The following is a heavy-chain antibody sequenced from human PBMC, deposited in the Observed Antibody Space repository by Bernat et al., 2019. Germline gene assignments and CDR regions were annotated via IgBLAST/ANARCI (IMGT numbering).Heavy chain of an antibody. J-gene: IGHJ3*02. CDR1: GFTFSDYW. CDR3: ARDKVDGGSFDI. D-gene: IGHD4-23*01. Sequence: EVQLVESGGDLVQPGGSLRLSCAASGFTFSDYWIYWVRQAPGKGLVWVSRINRDESSASYADSVKGRFTISRDNAKNTLYLQMNSLRVEDTALYYCARDKVDGGSFDIWGQGTMVTVSS. CDR2: INRDESSA. V-gene: IGHV3-74*01.